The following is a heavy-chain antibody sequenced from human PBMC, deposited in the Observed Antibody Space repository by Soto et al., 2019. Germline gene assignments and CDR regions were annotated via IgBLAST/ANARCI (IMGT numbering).Heavy chain of an antibody. CDR1: GGSFSGYY. J-gene: IGHJ6*02. V-gene: IGHV4-34*09. CDR2: INHSGDT. CDR3: ARELPQRQGRNMDV. Sequence: TLSLTCAVYGGSFSGYYRSWIRQPPGKGLEWIGEINHSGDTNYNPSLESRVSMSVDTSKNQFSLNLSSVTAADTAVYYCARELPQRQGRNMDVWGQGTTVTVSS. D-gene: IGHD1-1*01.